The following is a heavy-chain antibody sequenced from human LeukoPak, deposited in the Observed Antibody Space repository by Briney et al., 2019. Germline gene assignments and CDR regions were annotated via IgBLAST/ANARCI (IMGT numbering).Heavy chain of an antibody. J-gene: IGHJ4*02. Sequence: PGGSLRLSCAASGFTFSSYAMSWVRQAPGKGLEWVSAISGSGGSTYYADSVKGRFTISRDNSKNTLYLQMNSLRAEDTAVYYCAKAPGYSSSWYRSYFDYWGQGTLVTVSS. CDR1: GFTFSSYA. V-gene: IGHV3-23*01. CDR3: AKAPGYSSSWYRSYFDY. CDR2: ISGSGGST. D-gene: IGHD6-13*01.